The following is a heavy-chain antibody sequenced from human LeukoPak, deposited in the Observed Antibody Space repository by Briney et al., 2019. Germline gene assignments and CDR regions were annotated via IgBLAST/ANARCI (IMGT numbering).Heavy chain of an antibody. CDR3: ARDGGSGWSSLSY. Sequence: SETLSLTCAVSGGSISSSNWWSWVRQPPGKGLEWIGEIYHSGSTNYNPSLKSRVTISVDKSKNQFSLKLSSVTAADTAAYYCARDGGSGWSSLSYWGQGTLVTVSS. V-gene: IGHV4-4*02. J-gene: IGHJ4*02. D-gene: IGHD6-19*01. CDR2: IYHSGST. CDR1: GGSISSSNW.